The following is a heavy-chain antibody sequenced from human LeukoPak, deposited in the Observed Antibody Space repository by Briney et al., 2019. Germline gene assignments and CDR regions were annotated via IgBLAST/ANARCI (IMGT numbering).Heavy chain of an antibody. CDR3: AKDRDYGDYRAGYFDL. CDR2: ISGSGGST. Sequence: VQPGGSLRLSCAASGFTFSSYAMSWVRQAPGKGLEWVSAISGSGGSTYYADSVKGRFTISRDNSKNTLYLQMNSLRAEDTAVYYCAKDRDYGDYRAGYFDLWGRGTLVTVSS. D-gene: IGHD4-17*01. V-gene: IGHV3-23*01. J-gene: IGHJ2*01. CDR1: GFTFSSYA.